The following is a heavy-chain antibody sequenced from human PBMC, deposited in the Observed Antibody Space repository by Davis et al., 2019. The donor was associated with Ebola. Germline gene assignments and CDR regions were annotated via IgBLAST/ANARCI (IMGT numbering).Heavy chain of an antibody. J-gene: IGHJ3*02. CDR2: MNPNSGNT. V-gene: IGHV1-8*01. Sequence: ASVKVSCKASGYTFTSYDINWLRQATGQGLEWMGWMNPNSGNTGYAQKFQGRVTMTTDTSTSTAYMELRSLRSDDTAVYYCASRIKVVAATDDAFDIWGQGTMVTVSS. D-gene: IGHD2-15*01. CDR3: ASRIKVVAATDDAFDI. CDR1: GYTFTSYD.